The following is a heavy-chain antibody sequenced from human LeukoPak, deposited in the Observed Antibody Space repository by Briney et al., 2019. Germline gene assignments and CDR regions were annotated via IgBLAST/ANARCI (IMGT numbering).Heavy chain of an antibody. D-gene: IGHD3-10*01. CDR2: MTSVTYI. Sequence: GGSLRLSCAASGFAFSSYSMHWVRQAPGKGLEWVSSMTSVTYIYYAASMKGRFTISRDNAKNSLYLQMNNLRVEDTAVYYCASADYYGSGSHYTFRGLDYWGQGTLVTVSS. CDR3: ASADYYGSGSHYTFRGLDY. CDR1: GFAFSSYS. J-gene: IGHJ4*02. V-gene: IGHV3-21*01.